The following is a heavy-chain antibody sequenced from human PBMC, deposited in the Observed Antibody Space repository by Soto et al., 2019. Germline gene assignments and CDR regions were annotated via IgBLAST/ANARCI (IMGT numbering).Heavy chain of an antibody. CDR1: GYSFTSYW. J-gene: IGHJ3*02. CDR2: IYPGDSDT. CDR3: ASHSYQLPRLDAFDI. Sequence: PGESLKISCKGSGYSFTSYWIGWVRQMPGKGLEWMGIIYPGDSDTRYSPSFQGQVTISADKSISTAYLQWSSLKASDTAMYYCASHSYQLPRLDAFDIWGQGTMVTVSS. V-gene: IGHV5-51*01. D-gene: IGHD2-2*01.